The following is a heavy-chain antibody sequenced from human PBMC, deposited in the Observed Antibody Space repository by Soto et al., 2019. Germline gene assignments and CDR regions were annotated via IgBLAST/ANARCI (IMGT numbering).Heavy chain of an antibody. J-gene: IGHJ6*02. V-gene: IGHV3-23*01. CDR3: ASSGEGGSYYYYYYGMDV. D-gene: IGHD1-26*01. CDR1: GYILDDYS. CDR2: ISGSGGST. Sequence: PGGSLRLSCAASGYILDDYSMSWVRQAPGKGLEWVSAISGSGGSTYYADSVKGRFTISRDNSKNTLYLQMNSLRAEDTAVYYYASSGEGGSYYYYYYGMDVWGQGTTVTVSS.